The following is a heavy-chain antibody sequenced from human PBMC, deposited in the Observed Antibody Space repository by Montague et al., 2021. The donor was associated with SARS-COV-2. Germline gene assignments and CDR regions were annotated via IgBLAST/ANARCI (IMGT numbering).Heavy chain of an antibody. D-gene: IGHD6-13*01. V-gene: IGHV4-31*03. CDR1: RGSISSGGNY. CDR2: SYYSGST. CDR3: ARGRRYSSTWYGAFDP. Sequence: TLSLTCTVSRGSISSGGNYWSWIRQHPVKGLEWIGYSYYSGSTYYNPSLKNRVSISVDTSKNQFSLKLSSVTAADTAVYYCARGRRYSSTWYGAFDPWGQGMQVTVSS. J-gene: IGHJ5*02.